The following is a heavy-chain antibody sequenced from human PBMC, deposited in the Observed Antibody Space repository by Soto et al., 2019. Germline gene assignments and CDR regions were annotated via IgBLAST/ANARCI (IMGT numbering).Heavy chain of an antibody. Sequence: DVQLEESGGGLIQPGGSLRLSCAASGFSFSGKNYLTWVRQAPGKGLEWVSALYDTDGTYYADSVKGRFSVSRDNSKNTLYLQMTSLRVDDTAMYYCARDSVTRVSSDIPGMDVWGQGTTVSVSS. D-gene: IGHD3-10*01. CDR2: LYDTDGT. CDR1: GFSFSGKNY. V-gene: IGHV3-53*01. CDR3: ARDSVTRVSSDIPGMDV. J-gene: IGHJ6*02.